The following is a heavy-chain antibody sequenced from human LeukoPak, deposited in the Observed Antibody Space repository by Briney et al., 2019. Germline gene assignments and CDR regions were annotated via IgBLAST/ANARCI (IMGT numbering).Heavy chain of an antibody. Sequence: GGSLRLSCAASGFTFTSIAMTWVRQAPGKGLEWVSSISPGRTYMFYADSVKGRFTISRDNARNSLYLQMNSLRAEDTAVYYCARAVVISNWFDPWGQGTLVTVSS. CDR2: ISPGRTYM. CDR3: ARAVVISNWFDP. J-gene: IGHJ5*02. CDR1: GFTFTSIA. D-gene: IGHD2-21*01. V-gene: IGHV3-21*01.